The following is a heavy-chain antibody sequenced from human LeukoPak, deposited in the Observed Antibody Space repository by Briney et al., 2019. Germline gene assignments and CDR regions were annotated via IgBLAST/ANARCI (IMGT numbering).Heavy chain of an antibody. D-gene: IGHD1-26*01. J-gene: IGHJ6*02. V-gene: IGHV4-34*01. CDR3: ARGSGSYGYYYYGIDV. CDR2: IHHSGRT. CDR1: GGSFSGYY. Sequence: SETLSLTCAVYGGSFSGYYWSWIRQPPGKGLEWIGEIHHSGRTNYNPSLKSRVTISVDTSKHQFSLKLTSVTAADTAVYFCARGSGSYGYYYYGIDVWGQGTAVTVSS.